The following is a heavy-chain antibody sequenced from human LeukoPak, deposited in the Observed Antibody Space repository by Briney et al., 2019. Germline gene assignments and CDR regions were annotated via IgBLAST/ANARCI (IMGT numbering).Heavy chain of an antibody. V-gene: IGHV4-59*08. CDR1: GGSISSYY. D-gene: IGHD2-2*01. J-gene: IGHJ4*02. CDR3: ASRSLGYCSSTSCYELLDY. Sequence: SETLSLTCTVSGGSISSYYWSWIRQPPGKGLEWIGYIYYSGSTNYNPSLKSRVTISVDTSKNQFSLKLSSVTAADTAVYYCASRSLGYCSSTSCYELLDYWGQGTLVTVSS. CDR2: IYYSGST.